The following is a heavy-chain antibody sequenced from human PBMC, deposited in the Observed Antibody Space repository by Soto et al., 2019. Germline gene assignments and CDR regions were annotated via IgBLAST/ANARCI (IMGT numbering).Heavy chain of an antibody. CDR1: GGSITNTNW. J-gene: IGHJ4*02. CDR3: ARTRQHCSATTCYEFYFDY. V-gene: IGHV4-4*02. D-gene: IGHD2-2*01. CDR2: IFHAGST. Sequence: PSETLSLTCTVSGGSITNTNWWSWVRQPPGKGLEWLGAIFHAGSTNYNPSLKSRITMSADKSENRFSLNLTSVTAADTAVYYCARTRQHCSATTCYEFYFDYWGRGTLVTVSS.